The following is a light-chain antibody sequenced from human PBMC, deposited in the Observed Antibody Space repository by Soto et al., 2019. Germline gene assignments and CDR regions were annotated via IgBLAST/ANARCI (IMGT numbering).Light chain of an antibody. CDR1: QSLLFSDGKTY. J-gene: IGKJ1*01. Sequence: DIVMTQTPLSLSVTPGQPASISCKSSQSLLFSDGKTYFYWYLQKPGQPPQLLIYDVSHRFSGVPDRFSGSASGTDFTLKISRVGAEDIGIYYCMQTVQFPWTFGQGTKVEIK. CDR2: DVS. V-gene: IGKV2D-29*01. CDR3: MQTVQFPWT.